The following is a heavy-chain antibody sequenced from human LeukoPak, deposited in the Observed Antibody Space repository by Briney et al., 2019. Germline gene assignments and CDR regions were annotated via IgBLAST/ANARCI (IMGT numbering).Heavy chain of an antibody. D-gene: IGHD4-17*01. V-gene: IGHV3-21*01. CDR2: ISSSSSYI. Sequence: GGSLRLSCAASGFTFSSYSMNWVRQAPGKGLEWVSSISSSSSYIYYADSVKGRFTISRDNAKNSLYLQMNSLRAEDTAVYYCARDGSDYGGNNWFDPWGQGTLVTVSS. CDR1: GFTFSSYS. J-gene: IGHJ5*02. CDR3: ARDGSDYGGNNWFDP.